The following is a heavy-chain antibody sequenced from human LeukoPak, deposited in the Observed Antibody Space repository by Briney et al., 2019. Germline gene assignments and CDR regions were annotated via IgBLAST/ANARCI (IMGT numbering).Heavy chain of an antibody. CDR3: VKDGDDSGSCLVY. CDR1: RFTFSSYG. CDR2: IPYDGNNK. J-gene: IGHJ4*02. V-gene: IGHV3-30*02. D-gene: IGHD1-26*01. Sequence: GGSLRLSCAASRFTFSSYGMHWVRQAPGKGLEWVAFIPYDGNNKYYADSVKGRFTISRDNSKNTLYLQMDSLRAEDTAVYYCVKDGDDSGSCLVYWGQGTLVTVSS.